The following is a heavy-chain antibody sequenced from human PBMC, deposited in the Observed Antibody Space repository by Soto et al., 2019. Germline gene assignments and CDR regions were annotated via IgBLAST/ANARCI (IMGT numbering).Heavy chain of an antibody. V-gene: IGHV4-30-4*01. CDR3: ARVGSLIAAAGTGFDY. CDR1: GGSISSGDYY. CDR2: IYYSGST. D-gene: IGHD6-13*01. Sequence: QVQLQESGPGLVKPSQTLSLTCTVSGGSISSGDYYWSWIRQPPGKGLEWIGYIYYSGSTYYNPSLKSRGTISVDTSKNQFSLKLSSVTAADTAVYYCARVGSLIAAAGTGFDYWGQGTLVTVSS. J-gene: IGHJ4*02.